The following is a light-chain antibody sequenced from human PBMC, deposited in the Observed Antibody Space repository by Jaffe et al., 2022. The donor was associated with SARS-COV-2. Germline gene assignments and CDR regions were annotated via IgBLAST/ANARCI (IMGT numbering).Light chain of an antibody. Sequence: QSALTQPASVSGSPGQSITISCTGTNSDVGGYNYVSWYQQHPGKAPKLIIYDVSNRPSGLSNRFSASKSGNTASLTISGLQAEDEADYYCASYASTSGSVFGTGTEVTVL. CDR2: DVS. CDR3: ASYASTSGSV. J-gene: IGLJ1*01. CDR1: NSDVGGYNY. V-gene: IGLV2-14*01.